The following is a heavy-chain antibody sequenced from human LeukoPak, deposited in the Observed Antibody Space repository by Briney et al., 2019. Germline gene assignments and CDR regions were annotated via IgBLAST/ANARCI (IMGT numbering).Heavy chain of an antibody. CDR1: GYTFTSYD. D-gene: IGHD6-13*01. Sequence: ASVKVSCKASGYTFTSYDINWVRQATGQGLEWMGWMSPNSGNTGYAQKFQGRVTITRNTSISTAYMELSSLRSGDTAVYYCARGSRVSTADWGQGTLVTVSS. J-gene: IGHJ4*02. V-gene: IGHV1-8*03. CDR3: ARGSRVSTAD. CDR2: MSPNSGNT.